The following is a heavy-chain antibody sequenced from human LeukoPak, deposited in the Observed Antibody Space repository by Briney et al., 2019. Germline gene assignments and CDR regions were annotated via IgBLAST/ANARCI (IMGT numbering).Heavy chain of an antibody. D-gene: IGHD3-22*01. CDR1: GFTFSSYW. CDR3: ARDVTYYYDSSGYFDS. CDR2: IKQDGSEK. Sequence: SGGSLRLSCAASGFTFSSYWMSWVRQAPGKGLEWVANIKQDGSEKYYVDSVKGRFTISRDNAKNSLYLQMNSLRAEDTAVYYCARDVTYYYDSSGYFDSWGQGTLVTVSS. J-gene: IGHJ4*02. V-gene: IGHV3-7*01.